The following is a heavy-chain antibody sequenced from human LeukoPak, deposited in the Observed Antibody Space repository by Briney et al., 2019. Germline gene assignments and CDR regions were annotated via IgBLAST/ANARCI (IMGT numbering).Heavy chain of an antibody. CDR2: IHNDGTQG. CDR3: AKEGDEFRGYLDV. Sequence: PGTSLRLSRAASGFTFSRLGMQWVRQAPGKGLEWVAVIHNDGTQGQYGNSVKGRFTISKDNSQSTLYLQMNNLRDDDTAVYYCAKEGDEFRGYLDVWGKGTTVTVSS. D-gene: IGHD1-26*01. CDR1: GFTFSRLG. J-gene: IGHJ6*03. V-gene: IGHV3-33*06.